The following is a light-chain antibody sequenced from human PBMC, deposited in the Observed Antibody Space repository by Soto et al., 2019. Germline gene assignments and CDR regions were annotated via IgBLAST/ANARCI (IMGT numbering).Light chain of an antibody. Sequence: QSVLTQPASVSGSPGQSITISCTGTNSDVGTHNLVSWYQQHPGKAPKLIIYEGTKRPSGVSNRFSGSKSGNTASLTISGLQAEDEDDYYCGSYALLFGTGTKVTVL. CDR2: EGT. CDR3: GSYALL. J-gene: IGLJ1*01. CDR1: NSDVGTHNL. V-gene: IGLV2-23*01.